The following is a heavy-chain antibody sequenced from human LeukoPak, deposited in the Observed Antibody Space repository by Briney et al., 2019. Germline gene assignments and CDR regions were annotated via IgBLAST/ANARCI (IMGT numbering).Heavy chain of an antibody. Sequence: PGGSLRLSCAASGFTFSNAWMSWVRQAPGKGLEWVSSISSSSSYIYYADSVKGRFTISRDNAKNSLYLQMNSLRAEDTAVYYCARENALEMATTLPDYWGQGTLVTVSS. CDR1: GFTFSNAW. CDR3: ARENALEMATTLPDY. CDR2: ISSSSSYI. J-gene: IGHJ4*02. D-gene: IGHD5-24*01. V-gene: IGHV3-21*01.